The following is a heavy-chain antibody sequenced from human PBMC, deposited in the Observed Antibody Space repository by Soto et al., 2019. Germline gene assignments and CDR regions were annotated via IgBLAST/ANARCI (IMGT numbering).Heavy chain of an antibody. CDR3: AGAVDYDFWSGYYL. CDR1: GGTFSSYA. J-gene: IGHJ4*02. Sequence: QVQLVQSGAEVKKPGSSVKVSCKASGGTFSSYAISWVRQAPGQGCEWMGGIIPIFGTANYAQKFQVRVTITADESTSTAYMELSSRRSEDTVVYYCAGAVDYDFWSGYYLWGQGTMVTVSS. CDR2: IIPIFGTA. D-gene: IGHD3-3*01. V-gene: IGHV1-69*01.